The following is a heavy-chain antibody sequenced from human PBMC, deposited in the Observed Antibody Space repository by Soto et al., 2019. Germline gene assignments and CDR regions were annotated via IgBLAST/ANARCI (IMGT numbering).Heavy chain of an antibody. D-gene: IGHD3-10*01. CDR2: MNPNSGNT. Sequence: QVQLVQSGAEVKKPGASVKVSCKASGYTFPSYDINWVRQATGQGLEWMGWMNPNSGNTGYAQKFQGRVTMTRNTSISTAYIQLSRLKSEETAVYYCARYYGAGSDRITYYGMDVWGQGTTVTVYS. CDR3: ARYYGAGSDRITYYGMDV. CDR1: GYTFPSYD. V-gene: IGHV1-8*01. J-gene: IGHJ6*02.